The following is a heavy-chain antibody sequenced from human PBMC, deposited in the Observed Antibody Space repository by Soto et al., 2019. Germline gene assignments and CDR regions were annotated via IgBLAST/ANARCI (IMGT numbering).Heavy chain of an antibody. CDR1: GYTFSDHD. J-gene: IGHJ4*02. D-gene: IGHD1-1*01. CDR2: MNPNSGDT. CDR3: ARVGGNWNDDYFDY. V-gene: IGHV1-8*01. Sequence: QVQLVQSGAEVKKPGASVKVSCKASGYTFSDHDINWVRQASGQGREWLGWMNPNSGDTGYAQNFQGRVTMTKDTSKRTAYMELSSLGAEDTAVYYCARVGGNWNDDYFDYWGQGTLVTVSS.